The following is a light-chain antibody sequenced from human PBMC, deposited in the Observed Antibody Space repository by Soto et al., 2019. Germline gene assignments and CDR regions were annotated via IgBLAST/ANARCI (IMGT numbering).Light chain of an antibody. V-gene: IGKV3-20*01. CDR1: QSVSSSL. CDR3: HQYGSSPLT. CDR2: DVS. Sequence: EIVLTQSPGTLSLSPGEGATLSCRASQSVSSSLLAWFQQKPGQAPRLLFHDVSSRATGIPDRFSGSGSGKDFTLSISRLEPEDFTVYYCHQYGSSPLTFGQGTKLEIK. J-gene: IGKJ2*01.